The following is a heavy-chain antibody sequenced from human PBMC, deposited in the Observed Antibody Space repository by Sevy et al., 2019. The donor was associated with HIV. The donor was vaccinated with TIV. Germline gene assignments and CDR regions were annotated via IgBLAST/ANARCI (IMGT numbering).Heavy chain of an antibody. Sequence: GGSLRLSCAASGFTFSYYRMSWVRQAPGKGLEWVANIKGDGSEIYYVDSVKGRFTISRDNAKNSLFLEMNSLRAEDTAVYYCARDPGGRDRFDPWDQGTLVTVSS. D-gene: IGHD2-15*01. CDR2: IKGDGSEI. V-gene: IGHV3-7*03. CDR3: ARDPGGRDRFDP. J-gene: IGHJ5*02. CDR1: GFTFSYYR.